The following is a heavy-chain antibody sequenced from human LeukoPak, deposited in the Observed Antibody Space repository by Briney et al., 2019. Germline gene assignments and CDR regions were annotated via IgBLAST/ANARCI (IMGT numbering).Heavy chain of an antibody. CDR1: GGSLSSSSYY. V-gene: IGHV4-39*01. D-gene: IGHD3-3*01. J-gene: IGHJ5*01. Sequence: SQTLSLTCTVSGGSLSSSSYYWGGPRHPPERGREWIASIYYSGSTYYNPSPKTRVTVSVDTSKNQSSMKLSSVTAADTAVYYCASPTYYDFWSGYLFDCWGQGTLVTVSA. CDR2: IYYSGST. CDR3: ASPTYYDFWSGYLFDC.